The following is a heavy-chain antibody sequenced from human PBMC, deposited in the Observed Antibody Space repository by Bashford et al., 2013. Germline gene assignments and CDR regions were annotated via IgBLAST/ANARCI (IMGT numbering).Heavy chain of an antibody. J-gene: IGHJ4*02. D-gene: IGHD3-16*01. CDR2: ISGNGAST. V-gene: IGHV3-23*01. CDR3: ARVKNRTPADYPAY. Sequence: VRQAPGMGLEWVSTISGNGASTYYADSVKGRFAISRDNSGNTLYLHMNSLRVEDTALYYCARVKNRTPADYPAYWGRGTLVTVSS.